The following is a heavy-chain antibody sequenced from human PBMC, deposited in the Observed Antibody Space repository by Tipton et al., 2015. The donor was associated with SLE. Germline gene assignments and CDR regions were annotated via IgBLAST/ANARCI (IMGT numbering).Heavy chain of an antibody. CDR2: IYTGDST. V-gene: IGHV3-66*01. Sequence: SLRLSCAAPGFSVTNNYMSWVRQTPGKGLEWISVIYTGDSTFYADSVKGRFTISRDNAMNSLFLHMNSLRDEDTAVYYCARDHRVYDSSAESDFDVWGQGTMVTVSS. D-gene: IGHD3-22*01. J-gene: IGHJ3*01. CDR1: GFSVTNNY. CDR3: ARDHRVYDSSAESDFDV.